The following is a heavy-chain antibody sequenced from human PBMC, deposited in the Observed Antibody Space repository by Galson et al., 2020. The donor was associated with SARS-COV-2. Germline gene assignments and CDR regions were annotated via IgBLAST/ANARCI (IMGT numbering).Heavy chain of an antibody. V-gene: IGHV4-59*01. CDR3: VRDVRGFGXXN. J-gene: IGHJ4*02. CDR1: GASITNSY. Sequence: SETLSLTCTVSGASITNSYWSWIRQPPGKGLEWIGYIFHSGSTNYNPSLKSRVTISVDTSKTQFSLKLHSVTAADTATYYCVRDVRGFGXXNWGQGTLVTVSS. CDR2: IFHSGST. D-gene: IGHD3-10*01.